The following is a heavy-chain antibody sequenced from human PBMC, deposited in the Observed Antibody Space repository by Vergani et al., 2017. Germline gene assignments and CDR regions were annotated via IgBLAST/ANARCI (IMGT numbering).Heavy chain of an antibody. V-gene: IGHV5-51*01. J-gene: IGHJ3*01. D-gene: IGHD3-10*01. CDR1: GYIFSNFW. CDR3: ASGGHGSENGGALQL. Sequence: EKQLVQSGSDTKKPGESLKISCQAFGYIFSNFWIGWVPQRPGRGLECMGIIYPGDSEVKSNPTFRGQVIFSVDTSVHTAYLQWRSLQASDTATYFCASGGHGSENGGALQLWGQGTNITVSS. CDR2: IYPGDSEV.